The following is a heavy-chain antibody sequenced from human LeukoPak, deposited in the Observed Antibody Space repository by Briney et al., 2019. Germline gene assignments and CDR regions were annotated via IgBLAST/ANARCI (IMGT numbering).Heavy chain of an antibody. Sequence: GGSLRLSCAASGFTFSSYWMHWVRQAPGKGLVWVSRINSDGSSTSYADSVKGRFTVTRDNSKNTLYLQMNSLRIEDTAVYYCAKYSGGVWGQGTMVTVSS. CDR3: AKYSGGV. J-gene: IGHJ3*01. D-gene: IGHD3-10*01. CDR1: GFTFSSYW. V-gene: IGHV3-74*01. CDR2: INSDGSST.